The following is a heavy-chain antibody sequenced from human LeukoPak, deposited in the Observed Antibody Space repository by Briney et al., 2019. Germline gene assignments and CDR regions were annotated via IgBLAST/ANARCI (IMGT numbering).Heavy chain of an antibody. CDR3: AKERDTANDYAFDI. V-gene: IGHV3-30*18. J-gene: IGHJ3*02. Sequence: PGGSLGLSCAASGFTFTGYGMHWVRQAPGKGLEWVAVISFDGSNRHYADSVKGRFTISRDNSKTTLYLQMNSLKAEDTAVYYCAKERDTANDYAFDIWGQGTMVTVSS. CDR1: GFTFTGYG. CDR2: ISFDGSNR. D-gene: IGHD5-18*01.